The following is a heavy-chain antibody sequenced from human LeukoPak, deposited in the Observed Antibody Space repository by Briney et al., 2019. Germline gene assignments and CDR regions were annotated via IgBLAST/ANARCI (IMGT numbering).Heavy chain of an antibody. Sequence: GGSLRLSCAASGFTFDSYWMSWVRQAPGKGLEWVANIKEDGSEKYYVDSVKGRFTISRDNAKNSMYLQMNSLRAEDTAMYYCAREIGSAARGRWGQGTLVTVSS. CDR1: GFTFDSYW. CDR3: AREIGSAARGR. D-gene: IGHD6-13*01. V-gene: IGHV3-7*05. CDR2: IKEDGSEK. J-gene: IGHJ4*02.